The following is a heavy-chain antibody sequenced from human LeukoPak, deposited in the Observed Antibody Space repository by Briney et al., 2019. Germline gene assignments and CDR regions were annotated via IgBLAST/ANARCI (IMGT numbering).Heavy chain of an antibody. CDR1: GYTFTGYY. CDR2: INPNSGGT. CDR3: ARDIGSGYELFDY. V-gene: IGHV1-2*02. D-gene: IGHD5-12*01. J-gene: IGHJ4*02. Sequence: AASVKVSCKASGYTFTGYYMHWVRQAPGQGLEWMGWINPNSGGTNYAQKFQGRVTMTRDTSISTAYMELSRLRSDDTAVYCCARDIGSGYELFDYWGQGTLVTVSS.